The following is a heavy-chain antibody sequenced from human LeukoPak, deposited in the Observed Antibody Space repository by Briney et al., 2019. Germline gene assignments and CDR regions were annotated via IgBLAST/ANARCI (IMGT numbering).Heavy chain of an antibody. CDR2: IYHSGST. CDR3: ARAYRGPYSNYADY. J-gene: IGHJ4*02. D-gene: IGHD4-11*01. CDR1: GYSISSGYY. V-gene: IGHV4-38-2*02. Sequence: SETLSLTCTVSGYSISSGYYWCLIRQPPGKGLEWIGSIYHSGSTYYNPSLKSRVTISVDTSKNQFSLKLSSVTAADTAVYYCARAYRGPYSNYADYWGQGTLVTVSS.